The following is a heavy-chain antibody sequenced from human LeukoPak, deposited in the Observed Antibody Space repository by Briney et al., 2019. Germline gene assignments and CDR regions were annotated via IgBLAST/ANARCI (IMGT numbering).Heavy chain of an antibody. J-gene: IGHJ4*02. Sequence: QPGGSLRLSCVASGFTFTSYAMSWVRHAPGKGLEWVSVVSGGGHNTYYADSVKGRFTMSRDNSKNTVYLQMNSLRAEDTAVYYCAKDRSSWYYPFDSWGQGTLVTVSS. V-gene: IGHV3-23*01. CDR2: VSGGGHNT. D-gene: IGHD3-3*01. CDR1: GFTFTSYA. CDR3: AKDRSSWYYPFDS.